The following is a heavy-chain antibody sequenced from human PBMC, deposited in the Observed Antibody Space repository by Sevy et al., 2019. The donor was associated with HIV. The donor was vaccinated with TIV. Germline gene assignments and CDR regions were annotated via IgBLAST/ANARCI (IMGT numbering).Heavy chain of an antibody. CDR3: ARLYSSSSGRGLDN. CDR2: IKEEGSGR. Sequence: GGSLRLSCAASGFTFGSYWMTWVRQAPGKGLEWVANIKEEGSGRFYVDSVRGRFTVSRDNAKQTLYLQMNNLRGEDTALYYCARLYSSSSGRGLDNWGQGALVTVSS. V-gene: IGHV3-7*01. CDR1: GFTFGSYW. J-gene: IGHJ1*01. D-gene: IGHD6-6*01.